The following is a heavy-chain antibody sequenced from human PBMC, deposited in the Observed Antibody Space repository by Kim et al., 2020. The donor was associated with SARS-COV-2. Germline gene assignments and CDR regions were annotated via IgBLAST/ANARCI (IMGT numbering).Heavy chain of an antibody. J-gene: IGHJ6*02. CDR2: IWYDERNK. CDR1: GFTFSSYA. D-gene: IGHD6-13*01. CDR3: AKDIASAATDYYYGLDV. V-gene: IGHV3-33*06. Sequence: GGSLRLSCEASGFTFSSYAMNWVRQAPGKGLEWVAIIWYDERNKYYADSVRGRFTISRDNSKNTVYLQMNSLRPEDTALYYCAKDIASAATDYYYGLDVWGQGTTVTVSS.